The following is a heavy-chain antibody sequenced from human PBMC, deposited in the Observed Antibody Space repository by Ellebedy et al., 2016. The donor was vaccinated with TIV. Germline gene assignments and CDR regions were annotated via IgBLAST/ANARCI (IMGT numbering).Heavy chain of an antibody. V-gene: IGHV3-11*06. D-gene: IGHD3-10*01. Sequence: GESLKISXVASGFTFSDFYMAWIRQAQGRGLELVSYISGTSSHISYADSVRGRFTVSRDSAGNSLYLQMNGLTVDDTALYFCARTRGGEFDFWGQGSLVTVSS. J-gene: IGHJ4*02. CDR1: GFTFSDFY. CDR3: ARTRGGEFDF. CDR2: ISGTSSHI.